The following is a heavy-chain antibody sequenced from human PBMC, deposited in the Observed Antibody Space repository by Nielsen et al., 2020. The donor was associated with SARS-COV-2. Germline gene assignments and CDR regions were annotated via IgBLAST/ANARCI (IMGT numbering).Heavy chain of an antibody. V-gene: IGHV3-30*04. Sequence: GGSLRLSCAASGIIFSSYAMHWVRQAPGKGLEWVAAVSYDGNNQYYADSVKGRFTISRDNSMNTLYLRMNSLRAEDAAVYFCARDRSIYFYYGMDVWGQGTTVTVSS. CDR2: VSYDGNNQ. J-gene: IGHJ6*02. CDR1: GIIFSSYA. CDR3: ARDRSIYFYYGMDV. D-gene: IGHD2/OR15-2a*01.